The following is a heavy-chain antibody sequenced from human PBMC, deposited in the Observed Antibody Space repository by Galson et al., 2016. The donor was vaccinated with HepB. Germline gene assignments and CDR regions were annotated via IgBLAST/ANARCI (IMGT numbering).Heavy chain of an antibody. V-gene: IGHV3-30*18. J-gene: IGHJ4*02. CDR3: VKGGPAAGQSLDH. CDR2: ITYDGSKT. Sequence: SLRLSCAASGFTFSTYDMHWVRQAPGTGLEWLTLITYDGSKTYYEESVRGRFTISRDNSKNTVDLQMNSLGHEDTAMYFCVKGGPAAGQSLDHWGQGTLVTVST. CDR1: GFTFSTYD. D-gene: IGHD6-13*01.